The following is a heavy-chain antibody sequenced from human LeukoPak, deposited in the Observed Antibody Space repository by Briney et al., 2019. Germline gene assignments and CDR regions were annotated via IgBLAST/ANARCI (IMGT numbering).Heavy chain of an antibody. V-gene: IGHV4-34*01. J-gene: IGHJ4*02. CDR1: GVSFDDYY. CDR3: TRMTTGHDY. Sequence: SETLSLACGVSGVSFDDYYWSWVRQTPGKGLEWLGEINHSGYTNDSPSLKSRVTLSIDTSRKQFSLNLRSVTVADAGIYYCTRMTTGHDYWGQGTLVTVSS. CDR2: INHSGYT. D-gene: IGHD4-17*01.